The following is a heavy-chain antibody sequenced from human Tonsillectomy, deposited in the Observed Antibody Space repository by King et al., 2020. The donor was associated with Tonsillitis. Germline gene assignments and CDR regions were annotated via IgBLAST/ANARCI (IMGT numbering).Heavy chain of an antibody. CDR1: GFTFDDYA. J-gene: IGHJ4*02. CDR2: ISWNSGSI. V-gene: IGHV3-9*01. D-gene: IGHD5-18*01. CDR3: AKDTGGYSYGYADY. Sequence: QLVQSGGGLVQPGRSLRLSCAASGFTFDDYAKHWVRQAPGKGLEWVSGISWNSGSIGYADSVKGRFNISRDNAKNSLYVQMNSLRAEDPSLYYCAKDTGGYSYGYADYWGQGTLVTVSS.